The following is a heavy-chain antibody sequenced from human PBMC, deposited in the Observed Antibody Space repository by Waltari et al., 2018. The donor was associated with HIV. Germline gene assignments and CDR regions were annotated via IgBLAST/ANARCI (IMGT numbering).Heavy chain of an antibody. J-gene: IGHJ6*02. D-gene: IGHD2-21*02. CDR3: ASAGVVTAIPRSPTYYYYGMDV. V-gene: IGHV4-34*01. Sequence: QVQLQQWGAGLLTPSETLSLTCAVSGGSFSGYYWSWIRQPPGKGMAWIGEINHSGSTNYNPSLKSRVTISVDTSKNQFSLKLSSVTAADTAVYYCASAGVVTAIPRSPTYYYYGMDVWGQGTTVTVSS. CDR1: GGSFSGYY. CDR2: INHSGST.